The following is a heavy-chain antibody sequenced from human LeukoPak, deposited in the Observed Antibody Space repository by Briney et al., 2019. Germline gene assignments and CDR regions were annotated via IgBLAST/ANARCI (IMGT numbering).Heavy chain of an antibody. J-gene: IGHJ4*02. Sequence: SETLSLTCTVSGGSLSSYYWRWIRHPPGKGLEWIGYIYYCGSTNYNPSRKSRVTISVDTSKNQFSLKLSSVTAADTAVYYRARVRYYYGSGSYDFDYWGQGTLVTVSS. D-gene: IGHD3-10*01. CDR2: IYYCGST. V-gene: IGHV4-59*01. CDR3: ARVRYYYGSGSYDFDY. CDR1: GGSLSSYY.